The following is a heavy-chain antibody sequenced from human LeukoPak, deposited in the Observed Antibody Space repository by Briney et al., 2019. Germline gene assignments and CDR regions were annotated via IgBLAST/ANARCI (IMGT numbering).Heavy chain of an antibody. V-gene: IGHV3-30-3*01. CDR1: GFTFSSYA. Sequence: PGGSLRLSCAASGFTFSSYAMHWVRQAPGKGLEWVAVISYDGSNKYYADSVKGRFTISRDNSKNTLYLQMNSLRAEDTAVYYCARDYYDSSGYYYPLYYFDYWGQGTLVTVSS. D-gene: IGHD3-22*01. CDR3: ARDYYDSSGYYYPLYYFDY. J-gene: IGHJ4*02. CDR2: ISYDGSNK.